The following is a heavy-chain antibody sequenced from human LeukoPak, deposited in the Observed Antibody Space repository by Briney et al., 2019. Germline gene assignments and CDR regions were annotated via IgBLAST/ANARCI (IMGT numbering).Heavy chain of an antibody. Sequence: GASAKVSCKASGYTFTSYAMNWVRQAPGQGLEWMGWINTNTGNPTYAQGFTGRFVFSLDTSVSTAYLQISSLKAEDTAVYYCARGNYGDYEYCAFDIWGQGTMVTVSS. J-gene: IGHJ3*02. D-gene: IGHD4-17*01. V-gene: IGHV7-4-1*02. CDR2: INTNTGNP. CDR3: ARGNYGDYEYCAFDI. CDR1: GYTFTSYA.